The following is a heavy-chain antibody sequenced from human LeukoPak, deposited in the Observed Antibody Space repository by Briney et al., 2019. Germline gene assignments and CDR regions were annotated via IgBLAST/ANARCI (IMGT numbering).Heavy chain of an antibody. CDR3: AREMRSPRGGFDY. Sequence: GGSLRLSCAASGFTFSSYAMSWVRQAPGPGLEWVSSISRSGHSIYYADSVRGRFTISRTNSQNTMYLQMNSLRADDTAVYYCAREMRSPRGGFDYWDQGTLVTVPS. CDR2: ISRSGHSI. J-gene: IGHJ4*02. CDR1: GFTFSSYA. V-gene: IGHV3-23*01. D-gene: IGHD3-10*01.